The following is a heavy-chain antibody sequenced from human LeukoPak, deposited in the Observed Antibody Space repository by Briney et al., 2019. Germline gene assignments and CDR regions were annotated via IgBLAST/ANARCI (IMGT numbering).Heavy chain of an antibody. CDR1: GFTFSRSA. Sequence: GGSLRLFCAASGFTFSRSAMTWVRQGPGTGLEFVASIIYSGGATYYADSVKGRFTISRDNSKNTLYLQMNSLRAEDTALYYCAKDGLYYDGSEHVYYFDSWGQGTLVTVSS. J-gene: IGHJ4*02. CDR2: IIYSGGAT. D-gene: IGHD3-22*01. V-gene: IGHV3-23*01. CDR3: AKDGLYYDGSEHVYYFDS.